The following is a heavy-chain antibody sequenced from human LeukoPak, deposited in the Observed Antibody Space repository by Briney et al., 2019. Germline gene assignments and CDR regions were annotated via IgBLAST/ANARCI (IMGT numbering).Heavy chain of an antibody. D-gene: IGHD1-14*01. CDR2: IAYDGSRA. CDR3: TRYNNDHFDY. V-gene: IGHV3-33*01. J-gene: IGHJ4*02. Sequence: GGSLRLSCAGSGFTFGVYGMHWFRQTPGKGLEWVAVIAYDGSRAFYADSVKGRFTISRDNSKNTMSVQMDDLRAEDTAVYYCTRYNNDHFDYWGQGTLVTVSS. CDR1: GFTFGVYG.